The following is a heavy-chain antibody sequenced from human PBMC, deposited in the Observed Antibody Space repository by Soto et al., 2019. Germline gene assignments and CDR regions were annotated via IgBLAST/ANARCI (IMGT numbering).Heavy chain of an antibody. V-gene: IGHV4-34*01. CDR3: ARGPGGRWLKSVWGGYFDY. J-gene: IGHJ4*02. Sequence: TSETLSLTCAVYGGSFSGYYWSCIRQPPGKGLEWIGEINHSGSTNYNPSLKSRDTISVDTSKNQFSLKLSSVTAADTAVYYCARGPGGRWLKSVWGGYFDYWGQGTMVTVSS. CDR2: INHSGST. CDR1: GGSFSGYY. D-gene: IGHD3-16*01.